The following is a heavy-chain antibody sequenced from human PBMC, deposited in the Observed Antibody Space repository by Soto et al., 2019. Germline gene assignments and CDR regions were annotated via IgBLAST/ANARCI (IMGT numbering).Heavy chain of an antibody. CDR2: ISGSGGST. D-gene: IGHD3-3*01. CDR3: AKDLTYYDFWSGELDAFDI. V-gene: IGHV3-23*01. J-gene: IGHJ3*02. Sequence: EVQLLESGGGLVQPGGSLRLSCVASGFTFSSYAMSWVRQAPGKGLEWVSAISGSGGSTYYADSVKGRFTISRDNSKNTLYLQMNSLRAEDTAVYYCAKDLTYYDFWSGELDAFDIWGQGTMVTVSS. CDR1: GFTFSSYA.